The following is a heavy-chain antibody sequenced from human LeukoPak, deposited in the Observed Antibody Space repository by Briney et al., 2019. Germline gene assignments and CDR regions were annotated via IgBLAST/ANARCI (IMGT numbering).Heavy chain of an antibody. CDR2: ISSSGSTI. CDR3: ARGKIRGYSYAPPDYL. CDR1: GFTLSSYE. Sequence: PGGSLRLSCAASGFTLSSYEMNWVRQAPGKGLEWVSYISSSGSTIYYADSVKGRFTISRDNAKNSLYLQMNSLRAEDTAVYYCARGKIRGYSYAPPDYLWGQGTLVTVSS. V-gene: IGHV3-48*03. D-gene: IGHD5-18*01. J-gene: IGHJ5*02.